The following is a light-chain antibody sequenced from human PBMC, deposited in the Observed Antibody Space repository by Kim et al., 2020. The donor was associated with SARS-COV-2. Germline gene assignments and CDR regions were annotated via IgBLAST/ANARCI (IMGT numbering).Light chain of an antibody. CDR2: AAS. J-gene: IGKJ4*01. Sequence: DIQMTQSPSSVSASVGDRVTITCRASQSIRSWLAWYQHKPGKAPKLLIYAASSLQTGVPSRFSGSGSGTEFTLTISSLQPEDFATYDCQQANSFPLTFGGGTNVDIK. CDR3: QQANSFPLT. CDR1: QSIRSW. V-gene: IGKV1D-12*01.